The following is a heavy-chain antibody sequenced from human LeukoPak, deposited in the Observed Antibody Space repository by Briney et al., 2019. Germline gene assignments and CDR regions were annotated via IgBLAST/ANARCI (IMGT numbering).Heavy chain of an antibody. V-gene: IGHV1-69*04. Sequence: GASVKVSCKASGGTFSSYAISWVGQAPGQGLEWMGRIIPILGIANYAQKFQGRVTITADKSTSTAYMELSSLRSEDTAVYYCARDPQYCSSTSCYDYWGQGTLVTVSS. CDR3: ARDPQYCSSTSCYDY. D-gene: IGHD2-2*01. CDR1: GGTFSSYA. CDR2: IIPILGIA. J-gene: IGHJ4*02.